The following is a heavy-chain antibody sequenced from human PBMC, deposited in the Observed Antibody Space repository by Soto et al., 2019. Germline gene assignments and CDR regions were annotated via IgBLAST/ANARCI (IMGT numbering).Heavy chain of an antibody. CDR1: GGTFSSYA. CDR2: IIPIFGTA. V-gene: IGHV1-69*01. Sequence: QVQLVQSGAEVKKPGSSVKVSCKASGGTFSSYAISWVRQAPGQGLEWMGGIIPIFGTANYAQKFQGRVTITAHESTSAPYMELSSLRSEDTAVYYCATDIEQRYDGDQGEYYYCYYSMDVWGQGTTVTVYS. J-gene: IGHJ6*02. CDR3: ATDIEQRYDGDQGEYYYCYYSMDV. D-gene: IGHD4-17*01.